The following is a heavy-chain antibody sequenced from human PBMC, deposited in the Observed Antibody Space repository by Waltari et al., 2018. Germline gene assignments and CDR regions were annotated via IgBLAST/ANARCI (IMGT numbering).Heavy chain of an antibody. CDR2: IKQDGSEK. J-gene: IGHJ6*03. CDR1: GFTFSSYW. Sequence: EVQLVESGGGLVQPGGSLRLSCAASGFTFSSYWMSWVRQAPGKGLEWVANIKQDGSEKYDVDSVKGRFTISRDNAKNSLYLQMNSLRAEDTAVYYCARVHSGNYDFWSGYYYYYYMDVWGKGTTVTISS. CDR3: ARVHSGNYDFWSGYYYYYYMDV. D-gene: IGHD3-3*01. V-gene: IGHV3-7*01.